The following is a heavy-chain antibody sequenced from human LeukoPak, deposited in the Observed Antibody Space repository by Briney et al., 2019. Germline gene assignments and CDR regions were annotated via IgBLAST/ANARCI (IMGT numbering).Heavy chain of an antibody. CDR1: GVTVSSYW. CDR2: INQDGSER. V-gene: IGHV3-7*02. J-gene: IGHJ3*02. D-gene: IGHD4/OR15-4a*01. CDR3: ASYGGSAVRAFDI. Sequence: GGSLRLSCAASGVTVSSYWMTWVRRAPGKGLEWVANINQDGSERYSVDSVKGRFTISRDNAKNSLYLEMNSLRAEDTAVYYCASYGGSAVRAFDIWGQGTMVTVSS.